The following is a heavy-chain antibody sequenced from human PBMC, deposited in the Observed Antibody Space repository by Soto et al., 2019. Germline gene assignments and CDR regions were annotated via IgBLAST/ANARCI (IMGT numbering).Heavy chain of an antibody. CDR3: ASYDFWRGYLSDY. CDR2: ISGSGGST. CDR1: GFTFSSYA. J-gene: IGHJ4*02. V-gene: IGHV3-23*01. D-gene: IGHD3-3*01. Sequence: GGSLRLSCAASGFTFSSYAMSWVRQAPGKGLEWVSAISGSGGSTYYADSVKGRFTISRDNSKNTLYLQMNSLRAEDTAVYYCASYDFWRGYLSDYWGQGTLVTVSS.